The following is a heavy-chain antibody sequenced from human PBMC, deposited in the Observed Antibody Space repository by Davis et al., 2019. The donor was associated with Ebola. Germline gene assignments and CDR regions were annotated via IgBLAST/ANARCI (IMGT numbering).Heavy chain of an antibody. V-gene: IGHV4-61*01. D-gene: IGHD3-3*01. Sequence: SETLSLTCTVSGGSVSSGSYYWSWIRQPPGKGLEWIGYIYYSGSTNHNPSLKSRVTISVDTSKNQFSLKLRSVTAADTAVCYCARSGFDFWSGSGWFDPWGQGTLVTVSS. CDR1: GGSVSSGSYY. CDR2: IYYSGST. J-gene: IGHJ5*02. CDR3: ARSGFDFWSGSGWFDP.